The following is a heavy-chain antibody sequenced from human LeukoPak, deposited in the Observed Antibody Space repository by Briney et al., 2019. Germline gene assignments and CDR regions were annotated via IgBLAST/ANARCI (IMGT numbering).Heavy chain of an antibody. D-gene: IGHD3-16*02. J-gene: IGHJ4*02. Sequence: GGSLRVSCAGSGFSISRYGMHWVRQPPGKGPEWVAFTRYDGSNKYFADSVKGRFTISRDNSKNTLYLQMQSLRLEDSAIYYCAKDLFGDYVWGTYRAIDTWGQGTLVTVSS. CDR2: TRYDGSNK. CDR1: GFSISRYG. V-gene: IGHV3-30*02. CDR3: AKDLFGDYVWGTYRAIDT.